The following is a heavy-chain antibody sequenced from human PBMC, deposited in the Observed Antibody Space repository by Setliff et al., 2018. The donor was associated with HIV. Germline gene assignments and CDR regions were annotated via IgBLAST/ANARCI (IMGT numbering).Heavy chain of an antibody. Sequence: GGSLRPSCAASGFTFSSYSMSWVRQAPGRGLEWVYIIYSDGRTYYTDSVKGRFTISRDDSKNAVYLHLHSLRVEDTAVYYCARGVKWLDPWGQGTLVTVSS. CDR2: IYSDGRT. J-gene: IGHJ5*02. CDR3: ARGVKWLDP. D-gene: IGHD3-10*01. CDR1: GFTFSSYS. V-gene: IGHV3-53*01.